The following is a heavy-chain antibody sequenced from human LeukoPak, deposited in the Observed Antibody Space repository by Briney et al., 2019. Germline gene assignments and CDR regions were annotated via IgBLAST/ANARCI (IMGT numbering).Heavy chain of an antibody. J-gene: IGHJ3*02. D-gene: IGHD3-22*01. CDR2: ISYSGST. CDR1: GGSISSYY. V-gene: IGHV4-59*01. Sequence: PLETLSLTCTVSGGSISSYYWSWIRQPPGKGLEWIGYISYSGSTNYNPSLRSRVTISVDTSKNQFSLKLSSVTAADTAVYYCARSGDYYDSSGYFSWTFDIWGQGTMATVSS. CDR3: ARSGDYYDSSGYFSWTFDI.